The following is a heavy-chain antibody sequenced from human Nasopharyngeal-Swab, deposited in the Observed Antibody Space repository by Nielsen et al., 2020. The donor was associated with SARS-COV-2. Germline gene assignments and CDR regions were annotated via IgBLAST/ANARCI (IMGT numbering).Heavy chain of an antibody. CDR3: ARDGLDYDFWSAYFMDV. D-gene: IGHD3-3*01. CDR2: ISSSSSYI. Sequence: GGSLRLSCAASGFTFNKNNFNWVRQAPGKGLEWVSSISSSSSYIYYADSVKGRFTISRDNAKNSFSLQMNSLRAEDTAVYYCARDGLDYDFWSAYFMDVWGQGTTVTVSS. V-gene: IGHV3-21*01. CDR1: GFTFNKNN. J-gene: IGHJ6*02.